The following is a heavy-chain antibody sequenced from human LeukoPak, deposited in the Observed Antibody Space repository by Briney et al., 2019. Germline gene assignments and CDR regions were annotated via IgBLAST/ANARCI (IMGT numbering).Heavy chain of an antibody. CDR2: IKGDGSST. D-gene: IGHD1/OR15-1a*01. CDR3: ARGGWWNSP. V-gene: IGHV3-74*01. J-gene: IGHJ5*02. Sequence: GGSLRLSCAGSGLTFSSYWMHWVRQAPGKGLVWVSRIKGDGSSTSYADSVKGRFTISRDNTKNSLYLQMNSLRAEDTAVYYCARGGWWNSPWSQGTLVTVSS. CDR1: GLTFSSYW.